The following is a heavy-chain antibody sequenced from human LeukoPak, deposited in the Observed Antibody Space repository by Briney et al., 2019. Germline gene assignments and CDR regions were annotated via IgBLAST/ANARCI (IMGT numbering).Heavy chain of an antibody. Sequence: VANIKQDGSEKYYVDSVKGRFTISRDNAKNSLYLQMNSLRAEDTAVYYCARVLLRGFDYWGQGTLVTVSS. J-gene: IGHJ4*02. D-gene: IGHD2-15*01. CDR3: ARVLLRGFDY. V-gene: IGHV3-7*01. CDR2: IKQDGSEK.